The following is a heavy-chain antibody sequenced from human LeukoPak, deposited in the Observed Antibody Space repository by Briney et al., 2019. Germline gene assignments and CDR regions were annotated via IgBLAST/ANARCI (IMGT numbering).Heavy chain of an antibody. V-gene: IGHV3-7*05. CDR2: IKYDGREE. Sequence: PGGSLRLSCAASGLTFSSYWMSWVRQAPGRGLEWVANIKYDGREEYYVDSVKGRFTISRDNAKNSLYLQMNSLRAEDTAVYYCATYQGYNYGPFDYWGQGALVTVSS. CDR3: ATYQGYNYGPFDY. D-gene: IGHD5-18*01. CDR1: GLTFSSYW. J-gene: IGHJ4*02.